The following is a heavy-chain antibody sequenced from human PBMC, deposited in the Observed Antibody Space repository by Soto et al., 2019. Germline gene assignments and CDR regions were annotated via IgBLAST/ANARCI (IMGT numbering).Heavy chain of an antibody. J-gene: IGHJ3*02. V-gene: IGHV4-4*02. D-gene: IGHD2-15*01. Sequence: PSETLSLTCAVSSGSISSSNWWSWVRQPPGKGLEWIGEIYHSGSTNYNPSLKSRVTISVDKSKNQFSLKLSSVTAADTAVYYCARDVGGYCSGGSCPYAFDIWGQGTMVTVSS. CDR1: SGSISSSNW. CDR3: ARDVGGYCSGGSCPYAFDI. CDR2: IYHSGST.